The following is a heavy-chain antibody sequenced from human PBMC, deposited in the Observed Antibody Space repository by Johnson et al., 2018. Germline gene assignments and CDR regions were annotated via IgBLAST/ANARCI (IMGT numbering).Heavy chain of an antibody. Sequence: VQLVQSGGGLVQPGGSLRLSCAASGFTFSSYWMSWVRQAPGKGLEWVANIKQDGSEKYYVDSAKGRFTISRDNAKNSLYLQMNSLRAEDTAVYYCARDGNYEDYYYGMDVWGQGTTVTVSS. V-gene: IGHV3-7*01. CDR1: GFTFSSYW. CDR3: ARDGNYEDYYYGMDV. CDR2: IKQDGSEK. J-gene: IGHJ6*02. D-gene: IGHD1-7*01.